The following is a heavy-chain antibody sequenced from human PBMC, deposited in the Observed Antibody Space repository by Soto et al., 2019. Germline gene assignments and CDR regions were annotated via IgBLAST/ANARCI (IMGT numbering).Heavy chain of an antibody. CDR3: ATQARCSSIICHDYYYYYYLYV. D-gene: IGHD2-2*01. J-gene: IGHJ6*03. CDR1: GFTFSSYA. V-gene: IGHV3-30-3*01. CDR2: ISYDGSNK. Sequence: PGGSLRLSCAASGFTFSSYAMHWFRQAPGKGLEWVAVISYDGSNKYYADSVKGRFTISRDNSKNTLYLQMNSLRAEDTAVYYCATQARCSSIICHDYYYYYYLYVCGQGTSVTVSS.